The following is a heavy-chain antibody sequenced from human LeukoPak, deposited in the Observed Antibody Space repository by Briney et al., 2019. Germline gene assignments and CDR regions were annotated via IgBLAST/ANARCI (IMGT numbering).Heavy chain of an antibody. J-gene: IGHJ6*03. Sequence: SETLSLTCTVSGGSISYFYWSWDRQPAGKGLEWIGRIYTSGSTNYNPSLKSRVTMSVDTSKKQFSLKLSSVTAADKAVYYCARMGAGGYYYYYMDVWGKGTTVTVSS. CDR2: IYTSGST. V-gene: IGHV4-4*07. CDR1: GGSISYFY. D-gene: IGHD3-16*01. CDR3: ARMGAGGYYYYYMDV.